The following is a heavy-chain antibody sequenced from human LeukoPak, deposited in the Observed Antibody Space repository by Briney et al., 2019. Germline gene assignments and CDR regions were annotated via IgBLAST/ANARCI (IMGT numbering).Heavy chain of an antibody. Sequence: ASVKVSCKASGYTFTSYGISWVRQAPGQGPEWMGWISAYNGNTNYAQKLQGRVTMTTDTSTSTAYMELRSLRSDDTAVYYCARVITMVRGVFNWFDPWGQGTLVTVSS. CDR3: ARVITMVRGVFNWFDP. V-gene: IGHV1-18*01. CDR2: ISAYNGNT. J-gene: IGHJ5*02. D-gene: IGHD3-10*01. CDR1: GYTFTSYG.